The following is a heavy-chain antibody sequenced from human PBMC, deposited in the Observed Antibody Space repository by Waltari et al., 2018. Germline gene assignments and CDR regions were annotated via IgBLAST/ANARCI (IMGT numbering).Heavy chain of an antibody. D-gene: IGHD5-18*01. J-gene: IGHJ5*02. V-gene: IGHV4-4*07. Sequence: QVQLQESGPGLVKPSETLSLTCTVSGGSISSYYWSWIRQPAGKGLEWIGRIYTSGSTNYNPSLKSRVTMSVETSENQFSLKLSSVTAADTAVYYCARADTAMATPRTGFDPWGQGTLVTVSS. CDR2: IYTSGST. CDR1: GGSISSYY. CDR3: ARADTAMATPRTGFDP.